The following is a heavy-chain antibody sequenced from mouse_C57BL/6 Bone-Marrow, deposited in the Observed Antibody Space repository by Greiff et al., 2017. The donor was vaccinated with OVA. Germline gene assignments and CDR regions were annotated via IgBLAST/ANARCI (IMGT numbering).Heavy chain of an antibody. V-gene: IGHV1-50*01. CDR1: GYTFTSYW. Sequence: VQLQQPGAELVKPGASVKLSCKASGYTFTSYWMQWVKQRPGQGLEWIGEIDPSDSYTNYNQKFKGKATLTVDTSSSTAYRQLSSLTSEDSAVYYCARGGWLRRNYAMDYWGQGTSVTVSS. CDR2: IDPSDSYT. CDR3: ARGGWLRRNYAMDY. J-gene: IGHJ4*01. D-gene: IGHD2-2*01.